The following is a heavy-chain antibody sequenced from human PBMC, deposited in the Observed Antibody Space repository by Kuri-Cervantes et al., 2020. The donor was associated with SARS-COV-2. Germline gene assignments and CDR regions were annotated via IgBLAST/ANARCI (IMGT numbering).Heavy chain of an antibody. CDR1: GGSFSSDA. D-gene: IGHD6-13*01. J-gene: IGHJ4*02. V-gene: IGHV1-69*04. CDR3: ARSPPYIAAAGTGMKD. Sequence: SVKVSCKASGGSFSSDAISWVRQAPGQGLEWMGRIIPFVGIANYAQKFQGRVTITADKSTSTVYMELSSLRSEDTAVYYCARSPPYIAAAGTGMKDWGQGTLVTVSS. CDR2: IIPFVGIA.